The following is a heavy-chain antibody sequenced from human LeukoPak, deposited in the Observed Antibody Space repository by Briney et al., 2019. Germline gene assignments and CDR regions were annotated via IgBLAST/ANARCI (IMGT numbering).Heavy chain of an antibody. CDR3: ARTSSDFWSGYYFDY. V-gene: IGHV1-69*13. CDR2: IIPIFGTA. Sequence: SVKVSCKASGGTFSSYAISWVRQAPGQGLEWMGGIIPIFGTANYAQKFQGRVTITADESTSTAYMELSSLRSEDTAVYYCARTSSDFWSGYYFDYWGQGTLVTVSS. J-gene: IGHJ4*02. CDR1: GGTFSSYA. D-gene: IGHD3-3*01.